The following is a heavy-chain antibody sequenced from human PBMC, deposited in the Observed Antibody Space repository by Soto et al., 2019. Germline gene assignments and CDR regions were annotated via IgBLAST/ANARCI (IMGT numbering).Heavy chain of an antibody. Sequence: SLRLSCAASGFTFSTYSMNWVRQAPGKGLEWVSYISSSSSTIYYADSVKGRFTISRDNAKNSLYLQMNSVRAEDTAVYYCARDCGSSCTNDAFDIWGQGTMVTVSS. CDR2: ISSSSSTI. CDR3: ARDCGSSCTNDAFDI. CDR1: GFTFSTYS. V-gene: IGHV3-48*01. D-gene: IGHD6-13*01. J-gene: IGHJ3*02.